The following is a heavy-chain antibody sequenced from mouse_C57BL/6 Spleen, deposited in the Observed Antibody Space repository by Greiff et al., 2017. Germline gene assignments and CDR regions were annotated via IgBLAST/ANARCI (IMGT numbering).Heavy chain of an antibody. CDR1: GYTFTSYW. D-gene: IGHD2-1*01. CDR2: IYPSDSET. V-gene: IGHV1-61*01. J-gene: IGHJ4*01. Sequence: QVQLQQSGAELVRPGSSVKLSCKASGYTFTSYWMDWVKQRPGQGLEWIGNIYPSDSETHYNQKFKDKATLTVDKSSSTAYMQLSSLTSEDSAVYYCARFGDLLWSYAMDYWGQGTSVTVSS. CDR3: ARFGDLLWSYAMDY.